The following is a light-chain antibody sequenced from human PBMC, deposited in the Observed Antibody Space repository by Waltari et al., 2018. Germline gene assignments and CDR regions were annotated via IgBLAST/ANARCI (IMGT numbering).Light chain of an antibody. CDR1: SSDVGSYNL. J-gene: IGLJ2*01. Sequence: QSALTQPASVSVSPGQSIIISCTGTSSDVGSYNLVSWYQQHPGKAPKLMIYEGSKRPSGVSNRFSGSKSGNTASLTISGLQAEDEADYYCCSYAGSSTFVVFGGGTKLTVL. CDR2: EGS. V-gene: IGLV2-23*03. CDR3: CSYAGSSTFVV.